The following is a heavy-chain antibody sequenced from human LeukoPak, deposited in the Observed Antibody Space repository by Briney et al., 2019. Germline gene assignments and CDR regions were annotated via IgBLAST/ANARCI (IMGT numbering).Heavy chain of an antibody. CDR2: MNPNSGNT. CDR1: GGTFSSYA. CDR3: ARGYDFWSGSYHYYMDV. J-gene: IGHJ6*03. V-gene: IGHV1-8*03. D-gene: IGHD3-3*01. Sequence: ASVKVSCKASGGTFSSYAINWVRQATGQGLEWMGWMNPNSGNTGYAQKFQGRVTITRNTSISTAYMELSSLRSEDTAVYYCARGYDFWSGSYHYYMDVWGKGTTVTVSS.